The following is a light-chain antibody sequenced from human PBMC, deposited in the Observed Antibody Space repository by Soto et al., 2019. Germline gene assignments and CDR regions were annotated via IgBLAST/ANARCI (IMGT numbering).Light chain of an antibody. CDR1: QSISSW. J-gene: IGKJ1*01. CDR2: KAS. Sequence: DIQMTQSPSTLSASVGDRVTITCRASQSISSWLAWYQQKPGKAPKLLIYKASSLESGVPSRFRGSGSGTEFTLTISSLQPDEFETYYCQQYNSYSWTLGQGTKVDIK. V-gene: IGKV1-5*03. CDR3: QQYNSYSWT.